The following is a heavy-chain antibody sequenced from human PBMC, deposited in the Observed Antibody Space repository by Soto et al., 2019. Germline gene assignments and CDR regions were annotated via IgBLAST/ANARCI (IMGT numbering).Heavy chain of an antibody. J-gene: IGHJ4*02. CDR1: GFTFSSYW. V-gene: IGHV3-74*01. CDR2: INGGGGST. D-gene: IGHD3-10*01. Sequence: GSLRLSCAASGFTFSSYWMHWVRQAPGKGLVWVSRINGGGGSTSYADSVKGRFTISRDNSKNTLYLQMNSLRAEDTAVYYCAKSRVPYYYGSRPYLDYCGEGTLVTVSS. CDR3: AKSRVPYYYGSRPYLDY.